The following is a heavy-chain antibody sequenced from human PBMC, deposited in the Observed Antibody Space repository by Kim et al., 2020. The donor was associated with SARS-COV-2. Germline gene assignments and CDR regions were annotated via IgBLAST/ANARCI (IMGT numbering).Heavy chain of an antibody. V-gene: IGHV4-31*03. CDR3: ARDPLSGSYNSWSPYYYGMDV. CDR2: IYYSGST. J-gene: IGHJ6*02. CDR1: GGSISSGGYY. Sequence: SETLSLTCTVSGGSISSGGYYWSWIRQHPGKGLEWIGYIYYSGSTYYNPSLKSRVTISVDTSKNQFSLKLSSVTAADTAVYYCARDPLSGSYNSWSPYYYGMDVWGQGTTVTVSS. D-gene: IGHD1-26*01.